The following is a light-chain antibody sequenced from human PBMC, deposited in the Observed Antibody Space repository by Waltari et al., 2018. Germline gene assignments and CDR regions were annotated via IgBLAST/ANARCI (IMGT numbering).Light chain of an antibody. V-gene: IGLV1-51*02. CDR1: SSNIGHNY. J-gene: IGLJ7*01. CDR3: GTWDSSLSGAV. Sequence: QSVLTQPPSVSAAPGQRVTIPCSGGSSNIGHNYVSWYRQFPGTAPKLLIYENTGRPSGVPGRFSGSKSGTSATLDITGLQAGDEADYYCGTWDSSLSGAVFGGGTHLTVL. CDR2: ENT.